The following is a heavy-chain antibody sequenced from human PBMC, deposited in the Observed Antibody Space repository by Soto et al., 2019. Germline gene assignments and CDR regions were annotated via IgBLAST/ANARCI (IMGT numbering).Heavy chain of an antibody. V-gene: IGHV1-69*13. CDR1: GGTFSSYA. D-gene: IGHD3-10*01. J-gene: IGHJ6*02. Sequence: SVKVSCKASGGTFSSYAISWVRQAPGQGLEWMGGIIPIFGTANYAQKFQGRVTITADESTSTAYMELSSLRSEDTAVYYCARDEMVRGVIKPHHYYYGMDVWGQGTTVTVSS. CDR3: ARDEMVRGVIKPHHYYYGMDV. CDR2: IIPIFGTA.